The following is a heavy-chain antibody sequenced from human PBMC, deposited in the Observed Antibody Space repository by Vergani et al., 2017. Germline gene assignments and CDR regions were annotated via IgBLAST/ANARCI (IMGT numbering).Heavy chain of an antibody. J-gene: IGHJ6*02. CDR2: IYYSGST. D-gene: IGHD3/OR15-3a*01. CDR1: GGSISSSSYY. V-gene: IGHV4-61*01. Sequence: QVQLQESGPGLVKPSETLSLTCTVSGGSISSSSYYWGWIRQPPGKGLEWIGYIYYSGSTNYNPSLKSRVTISVDTSKNQFSLKLSSVTAADTAVYYCARDAGRDWYSNYYYGMDVWGQGTTVTVSS. CDR3: ARDAGRDWYSNYYYGMDV.